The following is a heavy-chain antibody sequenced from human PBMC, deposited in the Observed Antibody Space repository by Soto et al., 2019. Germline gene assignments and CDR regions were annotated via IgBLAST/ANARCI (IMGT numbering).Heavy chain of an antibody. D-gene: IGHD3-3*01. CDR3: ARHGTIFGVVTVYYYGMDV. J-gene: IGHJ6*02. CDR2: IDPSDSYT. Sequence: GESLKISCKGSGYSFTSYWISWVRQMPGKGLEWMGRIDPSDSYTNYSPSFQGHVTISADKSISTAYLQWSSLKASDTAMYYCARHGTIFGVVTVYYYGMDVWGQGTTVTVS. CDR1: GYSFTSYW. V-gene: IGHV5-10-1*01.